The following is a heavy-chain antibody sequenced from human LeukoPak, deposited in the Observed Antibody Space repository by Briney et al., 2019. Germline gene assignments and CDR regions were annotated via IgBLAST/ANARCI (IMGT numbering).Heavy chain of an antibody. Sequence: PSETLSLTCTVSGGSISSSSYYWGWIRQPPGKGLEWIGSIYYSGSTYYNPSLKSRVTISVDTSKNQFSLKLSSVTAADTAVYYCARRLLWGSGSYYDYWGQGTLVTVPS. D-gene: IGHD1-26*01. J-gene: IGHJ4*02. CDR1: GGSISSSSYY. V-gene: IGHV4-39*01. CDR2: IYYSGST. CDR3: ARRLLWGSGSYYDY.